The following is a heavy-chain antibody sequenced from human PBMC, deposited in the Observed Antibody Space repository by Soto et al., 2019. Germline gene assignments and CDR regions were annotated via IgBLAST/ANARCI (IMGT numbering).Heavy chain of an antibody. CDR3: ARDAGSWGY. V-gene: IGHV3-48*02. CDR1: GFTFTTYS. D-gene: IGHD3-10*01. CDR2: ISSSSSTT. Sequence: EVQLVESGGGLVQPGGSLRLSCAASGFTFTTYSMNWVRQAPGKGLEWVSYISSSSSTTYYAASVKGRFTISRDNAKNSLYLQVNGLRDEDTAVYYCARDAGSWGYWGQGTLGTVSS. J-gene: IGHJ4*02.